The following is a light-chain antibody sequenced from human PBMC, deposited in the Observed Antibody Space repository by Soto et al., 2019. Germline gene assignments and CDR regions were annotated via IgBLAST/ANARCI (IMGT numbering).Light chain of an antibody. J-gene: IGKJ2*01. V-gene: IGKV3-15*01. Sequence: EIVMTQSPATLSVSPGERATLSCRASQSVSSNLAWYQQKPGQAPRLLIYGASTRATGIPARFSGSGSGTEFTLTISSLQSEDFAVYYCQHYDHWPPRTFGQGTKLEI. CDR3: QHYDHWPPRT. CDR1: QSVSSN. CDR2: GAS.